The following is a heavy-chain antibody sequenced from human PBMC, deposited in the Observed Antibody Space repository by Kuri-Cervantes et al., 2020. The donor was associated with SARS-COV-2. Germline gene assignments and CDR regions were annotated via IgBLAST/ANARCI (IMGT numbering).Heavy chain of an antibody. V-gene: IGHV3-23*01. Sequence: GESLKISYAASGFTFSSYAMSWVRQAPGKGLEWVPAISCSGGSTYYADSVKGRFTISRDNSKTTLYLQMNSLRADDTAVYYCARDRYCTNGVCYPPSYYGMDVWGQGTTVTVSS. CDR2: ISCSGGST. J-gene: IGHJ6*02. CDR3: ARDRYCTNGVCYPPSYYGMDV. CDR1: GFTFSSYA. D-gene: IGHD2-8*01.